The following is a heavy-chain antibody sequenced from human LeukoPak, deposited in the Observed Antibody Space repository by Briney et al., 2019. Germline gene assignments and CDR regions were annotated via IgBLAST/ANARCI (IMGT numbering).Heavy chain of an antibody. CDR3: ARGPYCSSASCYSVGAFDI. V-gene: IGHV3-23*01. CDR1: GFTFSSYE. D-gene: IGHD2-2*02. J-gene: IGHJ3*02. CDR2: ISGSGAST. Sequence: GGSLRLSCAASGFTFSSYEMNWVRQAPGKGLEWVSAISGSGASTYYADSVKGRFTISRDNSKNTLSLQMNSLRAEDTAVYHCARGPYCSSASCYSVGAFDIWGRGTMVTVSS.